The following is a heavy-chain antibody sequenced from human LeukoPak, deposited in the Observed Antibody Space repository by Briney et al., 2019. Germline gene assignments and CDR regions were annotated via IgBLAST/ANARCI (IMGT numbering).Heavy chain of an antibody. J-gene: IGHJ4*02. CDR1: GGSISSSGYY. V-gene: IGHV4-39*01. CDR2: IYYSGST. D-gene: IGHD1-26*01. Sequence: SETLSLTCTVSGGSISSSGYYWGWIRQPPGKGLEWIGSIYYSGSTYYNPSLKSRVTISVDTSKNQFSLKLSSVTAADTAVYYCARHQQGVGAIIDYWGQGTLVTVSS. CDR3: ARHQQGVGAIIDY.